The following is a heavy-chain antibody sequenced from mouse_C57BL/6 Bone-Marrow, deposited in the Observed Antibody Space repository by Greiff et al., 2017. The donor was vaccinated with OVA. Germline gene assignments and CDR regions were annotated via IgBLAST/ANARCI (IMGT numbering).Heavy chain of an antibody. CDR1: GFTFTDYY. CDR3: ARSIPPMDY. J-gene: IGHJ4*01. V-gene: IGHV7-3*01. Sequence: EVNVVESGGGLVQPGGSLSLSCAASGFTFTDYYMSWVRQPPGKALEWLGFIRNKANGYTTEYSASVKGRFTISRDNSQSILYLQMNALRAEDSATYYCARSIPPMDYWGQGTSVTVSS. CDR2: IRNKANGYTT.